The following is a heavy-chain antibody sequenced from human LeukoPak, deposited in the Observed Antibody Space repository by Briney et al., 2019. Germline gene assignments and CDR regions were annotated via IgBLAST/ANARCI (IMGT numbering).Heavy chain of an antibody. CDR3: AKDQYYYDSSGYFDY. CDR2: ISSSSSYI. CDR1: GFTFSSYS. V-gene: IGHV3-21*04. Sequence: GGSLRLSCAASGFTFSSYSMNWVRQAPGKGLEWVSSISSSSSYIYYADSVKGRFTISRDNAKNSLYLQMNSLRAEDTALYYCAKDQYYYDSSGYFDYWGQGTLVTVSS. J-gene: IGHJ4*02. D-gene: IGHD3-22*01.